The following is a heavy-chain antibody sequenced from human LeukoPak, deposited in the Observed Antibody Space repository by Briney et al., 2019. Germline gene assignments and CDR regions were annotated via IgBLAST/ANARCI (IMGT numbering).Heavy chain of an antibody. V-gene: IGHV3-30*02. J-gene: IGHJ6*03. D-gene: IGHD2-15*01. CDR3: ARDRGTGYCSGGSCYSYYMDV. CDR1: GFTFSIYA. Sequence: GGSLRLSCASSGFTFSIYAMHWVRQAPGKGLEWVAFIRYDGSNKYYADSVKGRFTISRDNSKNTLYLQMNSLRAEDTAVYYCARDRGTGYCSGGSCYSYYMDVWGKGTTVTVSS. CDR2: IRYDGSNK.